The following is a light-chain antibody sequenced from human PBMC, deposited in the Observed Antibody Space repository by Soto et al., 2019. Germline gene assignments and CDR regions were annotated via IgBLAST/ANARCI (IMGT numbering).Light chain of an antibody. CDR1: SSDVGGYDY. J-gene: IGLJ2*01. CDR3: CSYAGSNNYVL. V-gene: IGLV2-8*01. CDR2: EVN. Sequence: QSALTQPPSASGSPGQSVTISCTGTSSDVGGYDYVSWYQHHPGKAPKLMIYEVNKRPSGVPDRFSGSKSGNTPSLTVSGLHAGDEAAYYCCSYAGSNNYVLFGGGANETVL.